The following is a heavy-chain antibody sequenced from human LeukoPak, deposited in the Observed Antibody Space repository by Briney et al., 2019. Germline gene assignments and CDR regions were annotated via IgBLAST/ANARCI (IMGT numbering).Heavy chain of an antibody. Sequence: GRSLRLSCAASGFTFSSYSMNWVRQAPGKGLEWVSGISGNGGSIYYADSVKGRFTISRDNSKNTLYPQINSLRAEDTAVYYCAKDPRSYIVTTMLFQYWGQGTLVTVSS. J-gene: IGHJ4*02. CDR2: ISGNGGSI. D-gene: IGHD5-12*01. V-gene: IGHV3-23*01. CDR1: GFTFSSYS. CDR3: AKDPRSYIVTTMLFQY.